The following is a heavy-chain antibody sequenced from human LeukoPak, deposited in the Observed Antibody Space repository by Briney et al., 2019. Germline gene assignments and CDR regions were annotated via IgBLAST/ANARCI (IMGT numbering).Heavy chain of an antibody. CDR1: GFTFSSYG. CDR3: ARDQRAYCGGDCGGPFDP. CDR2: IRYDGSKK. D-gene: IGHD2-21*02. V-gene: IGHV3-30*02. J-gene: IGHJ5*02. Sequence: GGSLRLSCAASGFTFSSYGMHWVRQAPGKGLEWVAFIRYDGSKKYYTDSVKGRFAISRDNSKNTLYLQMNSLSAEDTAFYYCARDQRAYCGGDCGGPFDPWGQGTLVTVSS.